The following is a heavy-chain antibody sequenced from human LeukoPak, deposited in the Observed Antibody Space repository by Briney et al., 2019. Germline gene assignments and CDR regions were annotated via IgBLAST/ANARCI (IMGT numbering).Heavy chain of an antibody. CDR2: IYSGGST. CDR1: GFTVSSNY. D-gene: IGHD3-10*01. CDR3: AREVFSGKDYYDSGSYYNWFDP. J-gene: IGHJ5*02. Sequence: GGSLRLSCAASGFTVSSNYMSWVRQAPGKGLEWVSVIYSGGSTYYADSVKGRFTISRDNSKNTLYLQMNSLRAEDTAVYYCAREVFSGKDYYDSGSYYNWFDPWGQGTLVTVSS. V-gene: IGHV3-66*01.